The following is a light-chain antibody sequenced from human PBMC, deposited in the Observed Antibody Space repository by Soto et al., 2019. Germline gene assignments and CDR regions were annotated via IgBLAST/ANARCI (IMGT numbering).Light chain of an antibody. CDR1: QSISSG. Sequence: DIQMTQSPSTLSASVGDRVTITCRASQSISSGLAWYQQKPGKAPKLLISDASSLESGVPSRFSGSGSGTECTLTISSRQPDAFETYYCQQYKSYSPPVTFGQGTKLEIK. CDR3: QQYKSYSPPVT. J-gene: IGKJ2*01. V-gene: IGKV1-5*01. CDR2: DAS.